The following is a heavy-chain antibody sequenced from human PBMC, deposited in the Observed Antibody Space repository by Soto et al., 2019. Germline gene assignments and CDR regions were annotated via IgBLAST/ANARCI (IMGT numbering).Heavy chain of an antibody. CDR3: AREPNSYGLYYFDY. J-gene: IGHJ4*02. CDR1: GGSISSSSYY. V-gene: IGHV4-39*07. CDR2: IFYSGTT. D-gene: IGHD5-18*01. Sequence: SETLSLTCTVSGGSISSSSYYWGWIRQPPGKGLEWIGSIFYSGTTYYNPSLKSRVTISVDTSKNQFSLKLSSVTAADTAVYYCAREPNSYGLYYFDYWGQGTLVTSPQ.